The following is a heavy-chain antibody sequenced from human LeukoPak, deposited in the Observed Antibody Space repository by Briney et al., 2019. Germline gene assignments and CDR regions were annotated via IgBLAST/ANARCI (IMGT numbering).Heavy chain of an antibody. CDR1: GGTFSSYA. J-gene: IGHJ4*02. CDR3: ARGVDILTGLNPSDGER. D-gene: IGHD3-9*01. Sequence: GASVKVSCKASGGTFSSYAISWVRQAPGHGLEWMGGIIPIFGTADYAQKFQGRVTITTDESTSTAYMELSSLRSEDTAVYYCARGVDILTGLNPSDGERWGQGTLVTVSS. CDR2: IIPIFGTA. V-gene: IGHV1-69*05.